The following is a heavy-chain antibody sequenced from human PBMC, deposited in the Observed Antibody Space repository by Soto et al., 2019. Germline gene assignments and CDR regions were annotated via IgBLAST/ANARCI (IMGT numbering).Heavy chain of an antibody. CDR3: AKDGNPVPYLTGYYRLGWFDP. CDR2: ISGSGGST. V-gene: IGHV3-23*01. D-gene: IGHD3-9*01. J-gene: IGHJ5*02. CDR1: GFTFGSYA. Sequence: EVQLLESGGGLVQPGGSLRLSCAASGFTFGSYAMSWVRQAPGKGLEWVSAISGSGGSTYYADSVKGRFTISRDNSKNTLYLQMNSLRAEDTAVYYCAKDGNPVPYLTGYYRLGWFDPWGQGTLVTVSS.